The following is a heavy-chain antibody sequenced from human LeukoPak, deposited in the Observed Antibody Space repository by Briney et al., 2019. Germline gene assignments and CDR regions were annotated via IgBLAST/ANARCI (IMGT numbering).Heavy chain of an antibody. V-gene: IGHV3-21*01. CDR2: ISSSSSYI. J-gene: IGHJ5*02. CDR3: ARDCVGYYYDSSGYWT. CDR1: GFTFSSYS. D-gene: IGHD3-22*01. Sequence: GGSLRLSCAASGFTFSSYSMNWVRQAPGKGLEWGSSISSSSSYIYYADSVKGRFTISRDNAKNSLYLQMNSLRAEDTAVYYCARDCVGYYYDSSGYWTWGQGTLVTVSS.